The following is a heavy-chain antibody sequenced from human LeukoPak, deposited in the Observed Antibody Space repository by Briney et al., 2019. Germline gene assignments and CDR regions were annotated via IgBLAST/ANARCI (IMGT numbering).Heavy chain of an antibody. CDR1: GYTFTSYG. Sequence: GASVKVSCKASGYTFTSYGISWVRQAPGQGLEWMGWISAYNGNTNYAQKFQGRVTMTRDTSISTAYMELSRLRSDDTAVYYCARNSGSGWYDAFDFWGQGTMVTVSS. CDR3: ARNSGSGWYDAFDF. D-gene: IGHD6-19*01. CDR2: ISAYNGNT. J-gene: IGHJ3*01. V-gene: IGHV1-18*01.